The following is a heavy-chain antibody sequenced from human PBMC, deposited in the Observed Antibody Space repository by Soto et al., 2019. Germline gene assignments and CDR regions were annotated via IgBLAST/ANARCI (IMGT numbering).Heavy chain of an antibody. Sequence: EVHLLESGGGLVQPGGSLRLSCTASGFTFSSYAMTWVRQAPGRGLEGVSGITASGGRTFYADSVKGRFTISRDNSRSTLYLQMNRPRAEDTAVYYCAKDTRYADYVRWFDSWGQGTLVTVSS. V-gene: IGHV3-23*01. CDR2: ITASGGRT. CDR3: AKDTRYADYVRWFDS. D-gene: IGHD4-17*01. CDR1: GFTFSSYA. J-gene: IGHJ5*01.